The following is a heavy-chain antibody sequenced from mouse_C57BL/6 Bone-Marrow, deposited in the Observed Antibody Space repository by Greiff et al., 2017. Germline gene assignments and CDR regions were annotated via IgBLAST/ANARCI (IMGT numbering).Heavy chain of an antibody. Sequence: EVQLQQSGPVLARPGASVKMSCKTSGYTFTSYWMHWVKQRPGQGLEWIGAIYPGNSDTSYNQKFKGKAKLTAVKSASTAYMELSCLTNEDSAVYCCTKGRVVATGFGYWGQGTTLTVSS. D-gene: IGHD1-1*01. CDR2: IYPGNSDT. CDR3: TKGRVVATGFGY. CDR1: GYTFTSYW. J-gene: IGHJ2*01. V-gene: IGHV1-5*01.